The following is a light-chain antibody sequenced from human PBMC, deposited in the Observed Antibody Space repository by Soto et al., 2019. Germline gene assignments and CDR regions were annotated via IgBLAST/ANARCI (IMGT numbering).Light chain of an antibody. CDR2: AAS. CDR1: QSISSY. Sequence: DIQITQSPSSLSASVGDRVAITCRASQSISSYLNWYQQKPGKAPKLLIYAASSLQSGVPSRFSGSGSGTDFTLTISSLQPEDFATYYCQQNYSNPLTFGGGTKV. V-gene: IGKV1-39*01. CDR3: QQNYSNPLT. J-gene: IGKJ4*01.